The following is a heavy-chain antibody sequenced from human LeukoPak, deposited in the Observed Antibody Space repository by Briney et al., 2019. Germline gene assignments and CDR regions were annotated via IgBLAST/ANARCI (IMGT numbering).Heavy chain of an antibody. J-gene: IGHJ4*02. CDR1: GFTFSSYA. Sequence: GGSLRLSCAASGFTFSSYAMHWVRQAPGKGLEWVAVISYDGSNKYYADSVKGRFTISRDNSKNTLYLQMNSLRAEDTAVYYCARDSGVFTVTTYYFDYWGQGTLATVSS. CDR3: ARDSGVFTVTTYYFDY. D-gene: IGHD4-17*01. V-gene: IGHV3-30-3*01. CDR2: ISYDGSNK.